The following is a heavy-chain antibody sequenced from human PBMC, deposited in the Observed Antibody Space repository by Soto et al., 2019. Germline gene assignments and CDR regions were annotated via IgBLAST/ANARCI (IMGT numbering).Heavy chain of an antibody. CDR1: GYTLTELS. CDR3: ARFNRVVPAALHPSYYYYYYGMDV. V-gene: IGHV1-24*01. J-gene: IGHJ6*02. D-gene: IGHD2-2*01. Sequence: ASVKVSCKVSGYTLTELSMHWVRQAPGKGLEWMGGFDPEDGETIYAQKFQGRVTMTEDTSTDTAYMELSSLRSEDTAVYYCARFNRVVPAALHPSYYYYYYGMDVWGQGTTVTAP. CDR2: FDPEDGET.